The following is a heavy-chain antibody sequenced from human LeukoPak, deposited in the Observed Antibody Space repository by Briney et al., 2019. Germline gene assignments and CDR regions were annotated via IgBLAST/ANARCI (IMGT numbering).Heavy chain of an antibody. CDR1: GYTFTSYY. Sequence: ASVKVSCKASGYTFTSYYMHWVRQAPGQGLEWMGGIIPRFGTANYAQKFQGRVTITADESTSTAYMELSSLRSEDAAVYYCARDRPGRYCSSTSCYTASPFDPWGQGTLVTVSS. CDR3: ARDRPGRYCSSTSCYTASPFDP. CDR2: IIPRFGTA. D-gene: IGHD2-2*02. V-gene: IGHV1-69*13. J-gene: IGHJ5*02.